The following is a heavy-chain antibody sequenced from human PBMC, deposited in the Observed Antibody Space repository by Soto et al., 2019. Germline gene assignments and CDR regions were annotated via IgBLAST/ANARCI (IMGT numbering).Heavy chain of an antibody. CDR2: IFYSGNT. V-gene: IGHV4-31*03. CDR1: GNSISTGAYY. Sequence: QVQLQESGPGLLKPSQTLSLTCTVSGNSISTGAYYWSWLRQHPVKGLEWIGHIFYSGNTHYSPSIESRVTISVDTSKNQFSIKLTSVTVAETAVYYCAREGRSAAPQAGFDLWGQGTLVTVSS. CDR3: AREGRSAAPQAGFDL. J-gene: IGHJ4*02. D-gene: IGHD3-10*01.